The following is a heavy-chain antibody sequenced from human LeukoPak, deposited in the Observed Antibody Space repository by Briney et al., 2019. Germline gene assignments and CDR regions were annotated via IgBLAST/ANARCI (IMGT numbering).Heavy chain of an antibody. V-gene: IGHV3-30*18. Sequence: GGSLRLSCAASGFTFSSYAMHWVRQAPGKGLEWVAVISYDGSNKYYADSVKGRFTISRDNSKNTLYLQMNSLRAEDTAVYYCAKQTYYDILTGYYYYYYGMDVWGQGTTVTVSS. CDR3: AKQTYYDILTGYYYYYYGMDV. CDR2: ISYDGSNK. D-gene: IGHD3-9*01. CDR1: GFTFSSYA. J-gene: IGHJ6*02.